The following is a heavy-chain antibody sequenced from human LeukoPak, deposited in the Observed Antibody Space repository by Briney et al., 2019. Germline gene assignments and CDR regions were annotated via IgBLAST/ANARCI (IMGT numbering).Heavy chain of an antibody. CDR2: ISSSGSTI. Sequence: GGSLRLSCAASGFAFSSYEMNWVRQAPGKGLEWVSYISSSGSTIYYADSVKGRFTISRDNAKNSLYLQMNSLRAEDTAVYYCARDLSYYYDSSGYSLVNWGQGTLVTVSS. CDR1: GFAFSSYE. V-gene: IGHV3-48*03. J-gene: IGHJ4*02. CDR3: ARDLSYYYDSSGYSLVN. D-gene: IGHD3-22*01.